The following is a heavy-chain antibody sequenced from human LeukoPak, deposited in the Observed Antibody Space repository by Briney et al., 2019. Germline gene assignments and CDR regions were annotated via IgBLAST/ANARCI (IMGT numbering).Heavy chain of an antibody. V-gene: IGHV3-15*01. J-gene: IGHJ4*02. Sequence: PGGSLRLSCAASGFSFTNAWMTWVRRPPGKGLEWVGRIKSKADGETTDYAALVKGRFTMSRDDSKATLYLQMNYLITEDTAVYYCTTDLGITMIRGVIVSWGQGTLVTVSS. CDR2: IKSKADGETT. CDR1: GFSFTNAW. CDR3: TTDLGITMIRGVIVS. D-gene: IGHD3-10*01.